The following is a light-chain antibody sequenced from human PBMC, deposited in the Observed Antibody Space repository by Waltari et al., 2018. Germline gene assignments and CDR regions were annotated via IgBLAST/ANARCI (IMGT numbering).Light chain of an antibody. Sequence: EIVLTQSPGTLSLSPGEGATLSCRASQSVGRSLVWYQQKPGQAPRLVISGASSRATGIPDRFSGSGSGTDFSLTISRLEPEDFAVYYCQHNVRLPVTFGRGTKVEIK. CDR2: GAS. CDR1: QSVGRS. V-gene: IGKV3-20*01. J-gene: IGKJ4*02. CDR3: QHNVRLPVT.